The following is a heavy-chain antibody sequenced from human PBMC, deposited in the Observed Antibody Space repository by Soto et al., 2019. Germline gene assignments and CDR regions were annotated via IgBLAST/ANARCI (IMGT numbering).Heavy chain of an antibody. V-gene: IGHV1-69*01. CDR2: IVPIRRTA. D-gene: IGHD6-13*01. Sequence: QVQLVQSGAEVKQSGSSAKVSCKASGGTFSSYRINWVRQAPGQGLEWVGGIVPIRRTADYAQTFQGRVIITADESARTSYVDLRSLRSQDTAVYYCVRDSGAKLSSSWGQGTLVTVSS. CDR3: VRDSGAKLSSS. CDR1: GGTFSSYR. J-gene: IGHJ4*02.